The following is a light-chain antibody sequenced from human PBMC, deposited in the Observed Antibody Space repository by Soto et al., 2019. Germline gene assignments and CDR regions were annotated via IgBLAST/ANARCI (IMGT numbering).Light chain of an antibody. CDR2: SNT. J-gene: IGLJ2*01. V-gene: IGLV1-44*01. CDR3: AVWDDSLNGVV. Sequence: QAVLTQPPSASGTPGQRVTISCSGSSSNIGSNMVNWYQQLPGTAPNLLIYSNTQRPSGVPVRFSGSKSGTSASLAISGLQSEDEADYYCAVWDDSLNGVVFGGGTKLTVL. CDR1: SSNIGSNM.